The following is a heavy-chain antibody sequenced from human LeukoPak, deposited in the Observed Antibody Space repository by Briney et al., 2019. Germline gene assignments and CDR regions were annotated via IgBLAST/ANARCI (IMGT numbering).Heavy chain of an antibody. D-gene: IGHD2-2*02. J-gene: IGHJ6*03. CDR1: GFTFDDYG. CDR2: INWNGGNT. Sequence: GGSLRLPCAASGFTFDDYGMSWVRQAPGKGLEWVSRINWNGGNTGYADSLKGRFTISRDNAKNSLYLQMNSLRAEDTALYYCARQVYCSGTSCYTKYYYYYMDVWGKGTTVTVSS. CDR3: ARQVYCSGTSCYTKYYYYYMDV. V-gene: IGHV3-20*04.